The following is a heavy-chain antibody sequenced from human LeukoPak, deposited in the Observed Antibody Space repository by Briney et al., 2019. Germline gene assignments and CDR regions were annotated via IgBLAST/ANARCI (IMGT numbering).Heavy chain of an antibody. Sequence: SETLSLTCTVSGYSISSGYYWGWLRQPPGKGLEWIGSIYHSGSTYYNPSLKSRVTISVDTSKNQFSLKLSSVTAADTAVYYCARALLWFGESPDAFDIWGQGTMVTVSS. CDR1: GYSISSGYY. V-gene: IGHV4-38-2*02. J-gene: IGHJ3*02. CDR3: ARALLWFGESPDAFDI. D-gene: IGHD3-10*01. CDR2: IYHSGST.